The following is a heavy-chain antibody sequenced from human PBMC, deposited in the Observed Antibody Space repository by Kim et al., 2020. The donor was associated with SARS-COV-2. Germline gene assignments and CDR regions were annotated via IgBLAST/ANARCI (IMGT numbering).Heavy chain of an antibody. CDR3: ARDHGGGYCSDGSCCNGMDV. Sequence: GGSLRLSCAASGFTFSDYYMSWIRQAPGKGLEWVSYISSSSSYTKYADSVKGRFTISRDNGKNSLYLQMNSLRAEDTAVYYCARDHGGGYCSDGSCCNGMDVWGQGTTVTVSS. V-gene: IGHV3-11*05. CDR1: GFTFSDYY. J-gene: IGHJ6*02. D-gene: IGHD2-15*01. CDR2: ISSSSSYT.